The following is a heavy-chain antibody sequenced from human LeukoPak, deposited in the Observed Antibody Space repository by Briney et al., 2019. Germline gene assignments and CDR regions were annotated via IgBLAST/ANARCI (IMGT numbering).Heavy chain of an antibody. V-gene: IGHV4-59*01. CDR2: IYYSGST. D-gene: IGHD2-2*01. J-gene: IGHJ3*02. CDR1: GGSISSYY. Sequence: SETLSLTCTVSGGSISSYYWSWIRQPPGKGLEWIGYIYYSGSTNYDPSLKSRVTISVDTSKNQFSLKLSSVTAADTAVYYCARVGYADAFDIWGQGTMVTVSS. CDR3: ARVGYADAFDI.